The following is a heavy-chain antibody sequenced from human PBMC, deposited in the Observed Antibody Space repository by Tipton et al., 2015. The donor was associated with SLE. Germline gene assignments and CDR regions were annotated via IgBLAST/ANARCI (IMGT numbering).Heavy chain of an antibody. Sequence: LRLSCTVSGGSISSGSYYWSWIRQPAGKGLEWIGRIYTSGSTNYNPSLKSRVTISVDTSKNQFSLKLSSVTAADTAVYYCAREGIAAAGTPPFDYWGQGTLVTVSS. CDR2: IYTSGST. D-gene: IGHD6-13*01. CDR1: GGSISSGSYY. V-gene: IGHV4-61*02. CDR3: AREGIAAAGTPPFDY. J-gene: IGHJ4*02.